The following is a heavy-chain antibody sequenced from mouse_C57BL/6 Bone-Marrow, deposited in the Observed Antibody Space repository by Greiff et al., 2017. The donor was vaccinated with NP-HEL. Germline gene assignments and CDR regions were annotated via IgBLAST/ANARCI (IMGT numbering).Heavy chain of an antibody. CDR3: PSSRSTPACFAY. Sequence: QVQLQQPGAELVKPGASVKMSCKASGYTFTSYWITWVKQRPGQGLEWIGDIYPGSGSTNYNEKFKSKATLTVDTSSSTAYMQLSSLTSEDSAVSSCPSSRSTPACFAYWGHGTLVPVSA. CDR2: IYPGSGST. CDR1: GYTFTSYW. D-gene: IGHD1-1*01. J-gene: IGHJ3*01. V-gene: IGHV1-55*01.